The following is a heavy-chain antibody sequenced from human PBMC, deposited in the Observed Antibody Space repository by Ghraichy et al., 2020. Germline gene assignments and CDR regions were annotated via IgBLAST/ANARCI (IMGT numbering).Heavy chain of an antibody. D-gene: IGHD4-17*01. CDR2: ISSSSSTI. Sequence: GGSLRLSCAASGFTFSSYSMNWVRQAPGKGLEWVSYISSSSSTIYYADSVKGRFTISRDNAKNSLYLQMNSLRAEDTAVYYCARTPRRSTVTTYFDYWGQGTLVTVSS. V-gene: IGHV3-48*04. J-gene: IGHJ4*02. CDR3: ARTPRRSTVTTYFDY. CDR1: GFTFSSYS.